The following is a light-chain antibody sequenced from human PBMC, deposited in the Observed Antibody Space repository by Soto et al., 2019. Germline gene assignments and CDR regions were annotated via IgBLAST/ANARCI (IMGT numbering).Light chain of an antibody. V-gene: IGLV2-14*03. Sequence: QSVLTQPASVSGSPGQSIAISCTGTRSDVGAYNHVSWYQQHPGEAPKLLIYDVNNRPSGVSDRFSGSKSGNTASLTISGLQADDEADYYCSSISTISTFAFGGGTKVTVL. CDR1: RSDVGAYNH. CDR2: DVN. J-gene: IGLJ2*01. CDR3: SSISTISTFA.